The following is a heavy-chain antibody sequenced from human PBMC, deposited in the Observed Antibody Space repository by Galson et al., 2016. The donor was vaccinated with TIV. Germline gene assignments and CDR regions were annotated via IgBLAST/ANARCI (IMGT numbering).Heavy chain of an antibody. CDR2: VYGLDSDV. CDR1: GFRFTKFW. D-gene: IGHD2-8*01. Sequence: QSGAEAKKPGESLKISCQGSGFRFTKFWIGWERQMPGKGLEWMGIVYGLDSDVRYSPSFQGQVTISVDRSITTAYLQWSSLKASDTAIYYCVRLPGYCADGVCFGDYEYGLDVGGQGTTVTVTS. CDR3: VRLPGYCADGVCFGDYEYGLDV. J-gene: IGHJ6*02. V-gene: IGHV5-51*01.